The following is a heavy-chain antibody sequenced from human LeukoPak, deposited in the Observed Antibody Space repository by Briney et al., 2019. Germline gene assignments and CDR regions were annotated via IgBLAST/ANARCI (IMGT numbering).Heavy chain of an antibody. J-gene: IGHJ4*02. CDR3: ARGPDFWSGYDY. CDR2: ISSSSSYI. D-gene: IGHD3-3*01. CDR1: GFTFSSYA. Sequence: GGSLRLSCAASGFTFSSYAMSWVRQAPGKGLEWVSSISSSSSYIYYADSVKGRFTISRDNAKNSLYLQMNSLRAEDTAVYYCARGPDFWSGYDYWGQGTLVTVSS. V-gene: IGHV3-21*01.